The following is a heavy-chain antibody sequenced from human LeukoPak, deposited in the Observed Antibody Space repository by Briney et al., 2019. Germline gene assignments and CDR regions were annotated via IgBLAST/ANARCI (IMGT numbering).Heavy chain of an antibody. CDR2: ITNTLGI. CDR1: GFTLSAYS. J-gene: IGHJ2*01. V-gene: IGHV3-48*01. CDR3: ARDLDPWYLNL. Sequence: GGSLRLSFAASGFTLSAYSMNWVRQAPGKGLEWIAHITNTLGISYADSVKGRFTVSRDKNSLYLQMSSLRGEDTAVYYCARDLDPWYLNLWGRGTLVTVSS.